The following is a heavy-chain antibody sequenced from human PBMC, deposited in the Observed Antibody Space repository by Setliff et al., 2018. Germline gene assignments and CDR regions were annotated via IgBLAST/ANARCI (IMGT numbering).Heavy chain of an antibody. D-gene: IGHD3-3*01. Sequence: SETLSLTCTVSGDSISSGSYCWTWIRQPAGKGLEWIGHFHTGGSTNYNRSLRSRVSISVDTSKNQFSLKLSSVTAADTATYYCARAGPTVTIFGVALYWFDPWGQGTLVTVSS. V-gene: IGHV4-61*09. CDR1: GDSISSGSYC. J-gene: IGHJ5*02. CDR2: FHTGGST. CDR3: ARAGPTVTIFGVALYWFDP.